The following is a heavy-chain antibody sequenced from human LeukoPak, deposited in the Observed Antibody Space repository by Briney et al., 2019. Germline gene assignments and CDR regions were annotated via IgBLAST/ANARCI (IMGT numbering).Heavy chain of an antibody. J-gene: IGHJ4*02. CDR1: GGTFSSYA. Sequence: SVKVSCKAPGGTFSSYAISWVRQAPGQGLEWMGGIIPTFGTANHAQKFQGRVTITADESTSTAYMELSSLRSEDTAVYYCTRGETGTTGTTLRSLNYWGQGTLVTVSS. CDR2: IIPTFGTA. V-gene: IGHV1-69*01. D-gene: IGHD1-1*01. CDR3: TRGETGTTGTTLRSLNY.